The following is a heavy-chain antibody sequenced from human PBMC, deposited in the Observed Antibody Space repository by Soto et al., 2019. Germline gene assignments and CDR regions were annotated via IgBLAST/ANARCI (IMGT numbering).Heavy chain of an antibody. Sequence: PRGSLRLSCAASGFTFSSYGMHWVRQAPGKGLEWVAVISYDGSNKYYADSVKGRFTISRDNSKNTPYLQMNSLRAEDTAVYYCAGVIVVVLAAFDIWGQGTMVTVSS. D-gene: IGHD3-22*01. J-gene: IGHJ3*02. CDR1: GFTFSSYG. V-gene: IGHV3-30*03. CDR3: AGVIVVVLAAFDI. CDR2: ISYDGSNK.